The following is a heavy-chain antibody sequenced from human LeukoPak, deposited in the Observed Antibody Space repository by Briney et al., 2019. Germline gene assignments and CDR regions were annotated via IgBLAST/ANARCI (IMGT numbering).Heavy chain of an antibody. CDR1: GYTFTGYY. CDR3: AREDAYYEYSSSLGAFDI. J-gene: IGHJ3*02. D-gene: IGHD6-6*01. V-gene: IGHV1-2*02. CDR2: INPNSGGT. Sequence: ASVKVSCKASGYTFTGYYMHWVRQAPGQGLEWMGWINPNSGGTNYAQKLQGRVTMTRDTSISTAYMELSRLRSDDTAVYYCAREDAYYEYSSSLGAFDIWGQGTMVTVSS.